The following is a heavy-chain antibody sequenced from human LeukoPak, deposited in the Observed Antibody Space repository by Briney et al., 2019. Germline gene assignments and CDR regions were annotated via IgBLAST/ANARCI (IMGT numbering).Heavy chain of an antibody. Sequence: PSETLSLTCAVYGGSFSGYYWSWIRQPPGKGLEWIGEINHSGSTNYNPSLKSRVTILVDTSKNQFSLKLSSVTAADTAVYYCARSGGVYYYYYMDVWGKGTTVTVSS. CDR3: ARSGGVYYYYYMDV. J-gene: IGHJ6*03. D-gene: IGHD3-10*01. CDR1: GGSFSGYY. CDR2: INHSGST. V-gene: IGHV4-34*01.